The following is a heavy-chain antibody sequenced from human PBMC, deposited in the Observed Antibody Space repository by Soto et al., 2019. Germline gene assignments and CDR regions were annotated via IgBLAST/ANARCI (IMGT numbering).Heavy chain of an antibody. D-gene: IGHD3-10*01. J-gene: IGHJ3*02. CDR2: IWYDGSNK. V-gene: IGHV3-33*01. CDR3: ARDFGPRYKVALDAFDI. CDR1: GFTFSSYG. Sequence: PGGSLRLSCAASGFTFSSYGMHWVRQAPGKGLEWVAVIWYDGSNKYYADSVKGRFTISRDNSKNTLYLQMNSLRAEDTAVYYCARDFGPRYKVALDAFDIWGKGTMVT.